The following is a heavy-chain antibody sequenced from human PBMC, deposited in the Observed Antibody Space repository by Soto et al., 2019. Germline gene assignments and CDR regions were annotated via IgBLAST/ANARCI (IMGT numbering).Heavy chain of an antibody. Sequence: LAPEKKQECVSSITGSGGGTYYAESVKGRFTVSRENSKNTLYLQMHSMRAEDAAIFYWAKWDTHGILPPTVGRNYNYDPTDVGGHGT. CDR2: ITGSGGGT. J-gene: IGHJ6*01. D-gene: IGHD1-1*01. V-gene: IGHV3-23*01. CDR3: AKWDTHGILPPTVGRNYNYDPTDV.